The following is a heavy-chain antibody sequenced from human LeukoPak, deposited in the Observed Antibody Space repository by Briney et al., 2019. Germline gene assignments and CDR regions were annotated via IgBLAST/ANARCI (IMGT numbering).Heavy chain of an antibody. Sequence: PSETLSLTCTVSGNSISSGYYWGWIRQPPGKGLKWIGSISHSGNTYYNPSLKSRVTISVDTSKNQFSLKLSSVTAADTAVYYCARPKWYYGSGSYSKTDKYNWFDPWGQGTLVTVSS. J-gene: IGHJ5*02. CDR1: GNSISSGYY. D-gene: IGHD3-10*01. CDR3: ARPKWYYGSGSYSKTDKYNWFDP. V-gene: IGHV4-38-2*02. CDR2: ISHSGNT.